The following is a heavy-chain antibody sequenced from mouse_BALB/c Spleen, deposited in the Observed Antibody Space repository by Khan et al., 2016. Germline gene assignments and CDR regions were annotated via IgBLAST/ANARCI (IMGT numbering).Heavy chain of an antibody. Sequence: QVQLQQSGAELVRPGSSVKISCKASGYAFSSYWMNWVKQRPGQGLEWIGQIYPGDGDTNYNGKFKGKATLTADKYSSTAYMQLSSLTSEDSAVYFCAREGYGYDTFAYWGQGTLVTVSA. CDR3: AREGYGYDTFAY. CDR1: GYAFSSYW. CDR2: IYPGDGDT. D-gene: IGHD2-2*01. V-gene: IGHV1-80*01. J-gene: IGHJ3*01.